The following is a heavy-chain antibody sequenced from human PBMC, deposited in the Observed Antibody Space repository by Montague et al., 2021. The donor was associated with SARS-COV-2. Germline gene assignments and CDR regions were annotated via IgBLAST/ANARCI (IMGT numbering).Heavy chain of an antibody. CDR2: KSYDGSIQ. CDR1: GFTFNNFG. CDR3: AKDATIFWFERGRGTFDH. D-gene: IGHD3-10*01. Sequence: SLRLSCAASGFTFNNFGMHWVRQAPGQGLEWVAVKSYDGSIQYYADSVKGQFTISRDWSKNTLYLQMSSLRPEDTAVYYCAKDATIFWFERGRGTFDHWGQGTLVAVSS. J-gene: IGHJ4*02. V-gene: IGHV3-30*18.